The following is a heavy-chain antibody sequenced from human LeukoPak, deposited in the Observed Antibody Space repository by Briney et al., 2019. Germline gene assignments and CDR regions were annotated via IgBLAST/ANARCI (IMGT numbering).Heavy chain of an antibody. J-gene: IGHJ6*03. CDR3: ARGAGSGTFYYYYYMDV. V-gene: IGHV3-74*01. Sequence: PGGSLRLSCAASGFSFSSYWMHWVRQAPGKGLMWVSRINSDGSSTNYADSVKGRFTISRDNAKNTLYLEMNSLTAEDTAVYYCARGAGSGTFYYYYYMDVWGKGTTVIVSS. CDR2: INSDGSST. D-gene: IGHD1-26*01. CDR1: GFSFSSYW.